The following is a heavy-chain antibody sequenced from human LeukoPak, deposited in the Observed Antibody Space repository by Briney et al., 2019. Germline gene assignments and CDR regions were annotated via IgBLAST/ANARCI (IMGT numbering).Heavy chain of an antibody. CDR1: GFTFNTYA. Sequence: GGSLRLSCAASGFTFNTYAMHWVRQAPGQGLEWVALIWHDGSHKFYSNSVRGQFTISRDNSKNTLSLQMNNLRPEDTAVYYCARESFGSGSYPGFWGQGTPVTVSS. CDR3: ARESFGSGSYPGF. CDR2: IWHDGSHK. V-gene: IGHV3-33*01. J-gene: IGHJ4*02. D-gene: IGHD3-10*01.